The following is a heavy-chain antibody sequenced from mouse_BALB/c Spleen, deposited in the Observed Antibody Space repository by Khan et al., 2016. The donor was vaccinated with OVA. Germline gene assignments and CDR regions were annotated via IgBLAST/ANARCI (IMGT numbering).Heavy chain of an antibody. V-gene: IGHV2-6-1*01. Sequence: QVQLKESGPGLVASSQSLSITCTISGLYLTNYGVHWVRQSPGKGLEWLVVIWSAGSTTYNSALISRLTITKANSKSQVVLEMNSLQTDDTAMYSGAREPYYCYNIVKKWGQGTTVTVSS. D-gene: IGHD2-12*01. CDR2: IWSAGST. J-gene: IGHJ4*01. CDR3: AREPYYCYNIVKK. CDR1: GLYLTNYG.